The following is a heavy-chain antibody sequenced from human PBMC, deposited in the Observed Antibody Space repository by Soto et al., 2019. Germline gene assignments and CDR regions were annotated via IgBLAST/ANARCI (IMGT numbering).Heavy chain of an antibody. D-gene: IGHD2-15*01. CDR3: ARHLTYCSAGSCYSDFPYYGMDV. Sequence: PSETLSLTCTVSGGSISSNFYYWGWIRQPPGKGLQWIGNIFYSGSTYYNPSLKSRVTISVDTSKNQFSLKLSSVTAADTAVYYCARHLTYCSAGSCYSDFPYYGMDVWGQGTTVTVSS. CDR2: IFYSGST. J-gene: IGHJ6*02. CDR1: GGSISSNFYY. V-gene: IGHV4-39*01.